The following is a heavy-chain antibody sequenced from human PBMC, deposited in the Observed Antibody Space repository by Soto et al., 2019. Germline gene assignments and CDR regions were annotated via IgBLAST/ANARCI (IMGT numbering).Heavy chain of an antibody. J-gene: IGHJ3*02. V-gene: IGHV1-46*03. D-gene: IGHD3-16*01. CDR2: INPNGGST. CDR1: GYSFTSQY. CDR3: AREQGLRPGGGGTEPLDI. Sequence: QVQLVQSGAEVKKPGASVKISCEASGYSFTSQYVHWVRQAPGQGLEWMGIINPNGGSTTYAQKFQGRVTMARDTATSTVYRERGRPTSGGTAVYYCAREQGLRPGGGGTEPLDIWGQGTMVTVAS.